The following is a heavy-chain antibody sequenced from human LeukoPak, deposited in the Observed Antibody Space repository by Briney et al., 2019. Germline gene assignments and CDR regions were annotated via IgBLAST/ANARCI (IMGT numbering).Heavy chain of an antibody. Sequence: ETLSLTCAVYGGSFSGYYWSWIRQPPGKGLEWIGEINHSGSTNYNQSLKSRVTISVDTSKNQFSLKLGSVTAADTAVYYCARASRATQCNWFDPWGQGTLVTVSS. CDR1: GGSFSGYY. V-gene: IGHV4-34*01. J-gene: IGHJ5*02. CDR3: ARASRATQCNWFDP. CDR2: INHSGST. D-gene: IGHD2-15*01.